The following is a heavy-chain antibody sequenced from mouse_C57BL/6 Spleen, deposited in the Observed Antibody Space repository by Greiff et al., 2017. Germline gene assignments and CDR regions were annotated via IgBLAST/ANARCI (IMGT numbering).Heavy chain of an antibody. CDR1: GYTFTDYY. CDR3: AREGDYDYGYFDY. D-gene: IGHD2-4*01. J-gene: IGHJ2*01. V-gene: IGHV1-76*01. Sequence: VQLQQSGAELVRPGASVKLSCKASGYTFTDYYINWVKQRPGQGLEWIARIYPGSGNTYYNEKFKGKATLTAEKSSSTAYMQLSSLTSEDSAVYFCAREGDYDYGYFDYWGQGTTLTVSS. CDR2: IYPGSGNT.